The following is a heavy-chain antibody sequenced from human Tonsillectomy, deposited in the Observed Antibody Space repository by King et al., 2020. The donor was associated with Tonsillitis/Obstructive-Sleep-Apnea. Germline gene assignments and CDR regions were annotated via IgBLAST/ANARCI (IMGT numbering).Heavy chain of an antibody. V-gene: IGHV3-33*01. J-gene: IGHJ6*03. D-gene: IGHD4-11*01. CDR3: ARMNSTYVYRTTTIREGHYYYCMDV. CDR2: IWYDGSRK. Sequence: HVQLVESGGGVVQPGRSLRLSCSASGFTFSTYGMHWVRQAPGKGLEWVALIWYDGSRKYYADSVKGRFTISRDNSENTMYLQMKSLRVEDTAVYYCARMNSTYVYRTTTIREGHYYYCMDVWGKGNTVTVS. CDR1: GFTFSTYG.